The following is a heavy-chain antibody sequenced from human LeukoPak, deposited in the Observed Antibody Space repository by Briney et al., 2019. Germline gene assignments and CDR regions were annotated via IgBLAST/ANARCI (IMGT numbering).Heavy chain of an antibody. J-gene: IGHJ5*02. D-gene: IGHD6-6*01. CDR3: ARGGYSSSWWYNWFDP. CDR1: GGSFSGYY. CDR2: INHSGST. V-gene: IGHV4-34*01. Sequence: PSETLSLTCAVYGGSFSGYYWSWIRQPPGKGLEWIGEINHSGSTNYNPSLKSRVTISVDTSKNQFSLKLSSVTAADTGVYYCARGGYSSSWWYNWFDPWGQGTLVTVSS.